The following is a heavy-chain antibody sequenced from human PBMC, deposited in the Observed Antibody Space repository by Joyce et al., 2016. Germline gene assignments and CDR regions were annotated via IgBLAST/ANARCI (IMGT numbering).Heavy chain of an antibody. Sequence: QVRLMESGGAVVQPGTSLRLSCVVSGVSFSSYGMHWVRQDPGKGLEGVAAVAFDGGDQDDAASVKGRFSISRDNSKNIVYLQMSSLISGDTGVYYCAKMKKRGYSYVVFDFWGQGTLVTVSP. V-gene: IGHV3-30*18. CDR2: VAFDGGDQ. CDR1: GVSFSSYG. D-gene: IGHD5-12*01. J-gene: IGHJ4*02. CDR3: AKMKKRGYSYVVFDF.